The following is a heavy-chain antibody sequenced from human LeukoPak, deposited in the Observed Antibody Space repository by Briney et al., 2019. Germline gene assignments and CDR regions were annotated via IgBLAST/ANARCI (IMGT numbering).Heavy chain of an antibody. Sequence: GASVKVSCKASGGTFSSYAISWVRQAPGQGLEWMGGIIPIFGTANYAQKFQGRVTITADKSTSTAYMELRSLRSDDTAVYYCARSRGYYGSGSSSWFDYWGQGTLVTVSS. CDR2: IIPIFGTA. D-gene: IGHD3-10*01. V-gene: IGHV1-69*06. CDR1: GGTFSSYA. CDR3: ARSRGYYGSGSSSWFDY. J-gene: IGHJ4*02.